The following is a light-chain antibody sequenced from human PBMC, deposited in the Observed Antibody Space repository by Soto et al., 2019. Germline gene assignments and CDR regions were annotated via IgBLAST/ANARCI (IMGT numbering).Light chain of an antibody. CDR1: QDIKHY. CDR3: QQCDDFIT. J-gene: IGKJ4*01. V-gene: IGKV1-33*01. CDR2: EAS. Sequence: DIQMTQSPSSLSASVGDRVTITCQASQDIKHYLNWYQQKPGKAPKLLIYEASNLETGVPSRFSGSGSGRTFTFSISSLQPEDIATYYCQQCDDFITFGGGTRIEIK.